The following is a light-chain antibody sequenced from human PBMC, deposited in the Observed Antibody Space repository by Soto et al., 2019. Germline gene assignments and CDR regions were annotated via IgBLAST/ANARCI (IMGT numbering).Light chain of an antibody. CDR1: QNISAW. V-gene: IGKV1-5*03. J-gene: IGKJ1*01. CDR2: KAS. CDR3: HQYNSYPWT. Sequence: DIQITQYPSTLSASVGDRVTITCRASQNISAWYAWYQQKQAKAANILIYKASNLYRGVPSRFSGSASGTEFTLTISSLQPDDFAIYYCHQYNSYPWTFGQGTKVDIK.